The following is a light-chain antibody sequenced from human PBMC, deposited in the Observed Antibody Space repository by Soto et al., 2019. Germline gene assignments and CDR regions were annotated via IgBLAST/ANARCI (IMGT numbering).Light chain of an antibody. J-gene: IGKJ4*01. CDR3: QERSNWPPSLS. Sequence: EIVLTQSPATLSLSPGERATLSCRASQSVSSYLAWYQQKPGQAPRLLIYDASNMAIGIPARVSGSGSGRDFTPTISSLAPEDFAVYYCQERSNWPPSLSFGGGTKVEIK. CDR1: QSVSSY. CDR2: DAS. V-gene: IGKV3-11*02.